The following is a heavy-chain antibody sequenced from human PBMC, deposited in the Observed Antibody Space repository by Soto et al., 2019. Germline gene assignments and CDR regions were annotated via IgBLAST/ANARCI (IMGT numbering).Heavy chain of an antibody. V-gene: IGHV1-18*01. CDR2: ISAYNGNT. J-gene: IGHJ5*01. Sequence: ASVKVSCKASGYTFTSYGISWVRQAPGQGLEWMGWISAYNGNTNYAQKLQGRVTMTTDTSTSTAYMELRSLRSDDTAVYYCARYVGRLVTRRTWFDSWGQGTLVTVSS. CDR3: ARYVGRLVTRRTWFDS. CDR1: GYTFTSYG. D-gene: IGHD6-6*01.